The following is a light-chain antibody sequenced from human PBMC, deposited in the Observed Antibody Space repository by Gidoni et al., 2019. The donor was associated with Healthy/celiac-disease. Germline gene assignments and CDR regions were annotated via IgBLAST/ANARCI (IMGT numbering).Light chain of an antibody. V-gene: IGKV1-39*01. Sequence: EIQMTQSPSSLSASVGDRVTITCRASQSIISYLNWYQQKPGKAPKLLIYASSSLQSGVPSRVSGSGSGTDFTLTISSLQPEDFATYYCQQSYSTPETFGQGTKVEIK. CDR1: QSIISY. CDR3: QQSYSTPET. J-gene: IGKJ1*01. CDR2: ASS.